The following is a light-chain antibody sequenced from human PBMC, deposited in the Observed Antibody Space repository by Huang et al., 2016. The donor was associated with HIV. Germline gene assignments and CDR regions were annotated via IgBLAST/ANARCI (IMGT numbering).Light chain of an antibody. V-gene: IGKV3-11*01. Sequence: EIVLTPSPATLSLSPGERATRSCRASRTVSRYLAWSQQNPGKAPRLLIYDASTRAPGRLARFSGSGSGTDFTLTISSLEPEDSAVYYCQQRSYWPPITFGQGTRLEIK. CDR3: QQRSYWPPIT. CDR2: DAS. CDR1: RTVSRY. J-gene: IGKJ5*01.